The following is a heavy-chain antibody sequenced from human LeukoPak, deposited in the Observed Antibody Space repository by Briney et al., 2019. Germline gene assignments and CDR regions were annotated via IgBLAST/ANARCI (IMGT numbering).Heavy chain of an antibody. CDR1: GFTFSSYW. D-gene: IGHD1-26*01. CDR2: IKQDGSEK. CDR3: SRVQWELRGVGSYFDY. V-gene: IGHV3-7*01. Sequence: GGSLRLSCAASGFTFSSYWMSWVRQAPGKGLKWVGNIKQDGSEKYYVDSVKGRFTISRDNAKNSPYLQMNSLRAEDTAVYYCSRVQWELRGVGSYFDYWGQGTLVSVSS. J-gene: IGHJ4*02.